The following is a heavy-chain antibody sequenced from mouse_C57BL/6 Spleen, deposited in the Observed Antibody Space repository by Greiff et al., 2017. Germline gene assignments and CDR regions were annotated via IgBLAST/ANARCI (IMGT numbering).Heavy chain of an antibody. CDR3: ARHEDRAVVATDYAMDY. V-gene: IGHV1-62-2*01. Sequence: QVQLQQSGAELVKPGASVKLSCKASGYTFTEYTIHWVKQRSGQGLEWIGWFYPGSGSIKYNEKFKDKATLTADKSSSTVYMALSRLTSEDSAVYFCARHEDRAVVATDYAMDYWGQGTSVTVSS. CDR1: GYTFTEYT. CDR2: FYPGSGSI. D-gene: IGHD1-1*01. J-gene: IGHJ4*01.